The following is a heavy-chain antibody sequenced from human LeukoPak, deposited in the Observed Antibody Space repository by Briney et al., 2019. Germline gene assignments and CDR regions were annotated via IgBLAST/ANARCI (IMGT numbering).Heavy chain of an antibody. J-gene: IGHJ3*02. V-gene: IGHV4-39*01. Sequence: SETLSLTCTVSGGSISSSSYYGGWIRQPPGKGLEWIGSIYYSGSTYYNPSLKSRVTISVDTSKNQFSLKLSSVTAADTAVYYCARLGLLWFGELLDAFDIWGQGTMVTVSS. D-gene: IGHD3-10*01. CDR3: ARLGLLWFGELLDAFDI. CDR1: GGSISSSSYY. CDR2: IYYSGST.